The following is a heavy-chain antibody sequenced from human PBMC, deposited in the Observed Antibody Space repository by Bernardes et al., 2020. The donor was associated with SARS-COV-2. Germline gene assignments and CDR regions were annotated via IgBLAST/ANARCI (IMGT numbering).Heavy chain of an antibody. CDR1: GFTFKQFP. CDR3: ARDCSGGTCEGYYYGLDV. V-gene: IGHV3-48*01. Sequence: GGSLRLSCAASGFTFKQFPMTWVRQVPGKGLEWVSVISDSGGTKFYADSVKGRFTISRDNAKNSLYLQMNNLRAEDTAVYYCARDCSGGTCEGYYYGLDVWGQGTTVTVSS. CDR2: ISDSGGTK. J-gene: IGHJ6*02. D-gene: IGHD2-15*01.